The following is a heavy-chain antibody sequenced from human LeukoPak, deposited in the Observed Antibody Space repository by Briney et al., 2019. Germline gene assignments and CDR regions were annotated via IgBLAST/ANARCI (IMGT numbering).Heavy chain of an antibody. J-gene: IGHJ4*02. CDR1: GFTFSSYA. D-gene: IGHD3-16*01. CDR3: ARACHIGEVWDYFDY. CDR2: ISSNGGRT. V-gene: IGHV3-64*01. Sequence: PGGSLRLSCAASGFTFSSYAMHWVRQAPGKGMEYVSAISSNGGRTYCANSVKGRFTISSDNYKNTLYLQIGSLRAEDMAVYYCARACHIGEVWDYFDYWGQGTLVTVSS.